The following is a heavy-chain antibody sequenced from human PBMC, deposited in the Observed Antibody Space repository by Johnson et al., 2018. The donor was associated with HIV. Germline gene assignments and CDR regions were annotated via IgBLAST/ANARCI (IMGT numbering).Heavy chain of an antibody. J-gene: IGHJ3*02. D-gene: IGHD5-18*01. V-gene: IGHV3-11*01. CDR1: GFTFSDYY. Sequence: QVQLVESGGGLVKPGGSLRLSCAASGFTFSDYYMSWIRQAPGKGLEWVSAISGSGGSTYYADSVKGRFTISRDNSKNSLYRQMNSLRAEDTALYYCARDRRVGYTTYDAFDIWGQGTMVTVSS. CDR2: ISGSGGST. CDR3: ARDRRVGYTTYDAFDI.